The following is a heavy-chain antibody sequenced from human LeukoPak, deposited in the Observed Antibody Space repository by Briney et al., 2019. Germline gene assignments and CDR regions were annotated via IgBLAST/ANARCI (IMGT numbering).Heavy chain of an antibody. D-gene: IGHD2-2*01. CDR1: GGSISSGGYY. Sequence: SETLSLTCTVSGGSISSGGYYWSWIRQHPGKGLEWIGYIYYSGSTYYNPSLKSRVTISVDTSKNQFSLKLSSVTAADTAVYYCARGTPAATYYYGMDVWCQGTTVTVSS. CDR2: IYYSGST. J-gene: IGHJ6*02. V-gene: IGHV4-31*03. CDR3: ARGTPAATYYYGMDV.